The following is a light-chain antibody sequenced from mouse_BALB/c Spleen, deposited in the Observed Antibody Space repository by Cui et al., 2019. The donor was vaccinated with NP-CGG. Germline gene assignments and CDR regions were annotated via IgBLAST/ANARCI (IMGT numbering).Light chain of an antibody. CDR2: GTN. CDR3: ALWYSNHWV. J-gene: IGLJ1*01. Sequence: QAVVTREFALSTSPGKTVTLTCRSSTGAVTTSNYANWVQEKPDHLFTGLIGGTNNRAPGVPARFSGSLIGDKAALTITGAQTEDEAIYFCALWYSNHWVFGGGTKLTVL. V-gene: IGLV1*01. CDR1: TGAVTTSNY.